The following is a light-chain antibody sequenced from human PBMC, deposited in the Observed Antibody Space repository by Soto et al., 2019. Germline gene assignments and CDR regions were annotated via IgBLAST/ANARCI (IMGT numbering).Light chain of an antibody. J-gene: IGLJ1*01. CDR3: LLSYNGPYV. V-gene: IGLV7-46*01. CDR1: TGAVTNGHY. Sequence: QAVVTQEPSLTVSPGGPVTHPCGSSTGAVTNGHYPYWFQQKPGQAPRTLIYDTTNRHSWTPARFSGPLLGGKAALTLSGAQPEDEAEYYCLLSYNGPYVFGTGTKVTVL. CDR2: DTT.